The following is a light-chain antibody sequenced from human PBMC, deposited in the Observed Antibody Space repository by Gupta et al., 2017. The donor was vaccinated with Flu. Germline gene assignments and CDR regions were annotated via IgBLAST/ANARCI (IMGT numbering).Light chain of an antibody. CDR1: QSLVYSDGNTV. Sequence: EVVLTQSTPSLPVALGHPASISCRSSQSLVYSDGNTVLHWFQQRPGQSPRRLIYLVSHRDSGVPDRFSGSGSGTDFTLKISRVEAEDVGIYFCMQGAHWPWAFGQGTKVEIK. J-gene: IGKJ1*01. CDR2: LVS. V-gene: IGKV2-30*01. CDR3: MQGAHWPWA.